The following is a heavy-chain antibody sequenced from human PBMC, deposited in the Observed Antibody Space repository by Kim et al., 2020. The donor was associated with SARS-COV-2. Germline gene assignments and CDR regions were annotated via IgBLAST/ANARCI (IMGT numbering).Heavy chain of an antibody. CDR1: GGSITSSTYF. CDR2: VFYSGST. J-gene: IGHJ4*02. D-gene: IGHD1-26*01. Sequence: SETLSLTCTVPGGSITSSTYFWAWIRQPPGKGLDWIGSVFYSGSTYYNPSLKSRVTISVDTSKNRFALRLSSVTAADTAVYYCARHGSGGSLGYFDSWGLGTLVTVSS. V-gene: IGHV4-39*01. CDR3: ARHGSGGSLGYFDS.